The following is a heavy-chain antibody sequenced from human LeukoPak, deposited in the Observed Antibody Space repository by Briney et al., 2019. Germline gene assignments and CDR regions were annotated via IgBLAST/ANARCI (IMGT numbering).Heavy chain of an antibody. CDR3: ARDSPYCSSTSCPFDY. J-gene: IGHJ4*02. V-gene: IGHV3-53*01. Sequence: PGGSLRLSCAASGFTVSSDNMSWVRQAPGKGLEWVSVIYSGGSTYYADSVKGRFTISRDNSKNTLYLQMNSLRAEDTAVYYCARDSPYCSSTSCPFDYWGQGTLVTVSS. CDR1: GFTVSSDN. D-gene: IGHD2-2*01. CDR2: IYSGGST.